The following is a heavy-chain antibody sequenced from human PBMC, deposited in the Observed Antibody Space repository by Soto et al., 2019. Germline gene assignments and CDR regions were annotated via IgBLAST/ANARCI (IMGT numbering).Heavy chain of an antibody. CDR3: ARGSGIVALPGELEDVKYDY. CDR2: INESGST. CDR1: GQSFSGHS. D-gene: IGHD1-1*01. J-gene: IGHJ4*02. Sequence: QVQLQQWGAGLVKPSETLSLSCAVYGQSFSGHSWAWIRQPPGKGLAWIGEINESGSTYYNPSLKSRVTISPDTSKNQFSLKLSSVSAADTAAYFCARGSGIVALPGELEDVKYDYWGQGTLVNVSS. V-gene: IGHV4-34*01.